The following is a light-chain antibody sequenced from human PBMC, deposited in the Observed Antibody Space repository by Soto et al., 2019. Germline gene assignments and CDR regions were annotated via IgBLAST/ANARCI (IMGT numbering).Light chain of an antibody. J-gene: IGKJ2*01. CDR2: AAS. Sequence: IVLTQAPGSLSLSPGERATLSCRASQRVTSAYLAWYQQKPYPAPKLLIYAASRRATCIPDRFSGRGSGTDFTLTISRLEPADLGGYACPHYRFGRDTFGKGNQLAIK. V-gene: IGKV3-20*01. CDR1: QRVTSAY. CDR3: PHYRFGRDT.